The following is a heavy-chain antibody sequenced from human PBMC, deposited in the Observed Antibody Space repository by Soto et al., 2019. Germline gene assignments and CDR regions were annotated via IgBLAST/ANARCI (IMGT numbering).Heavy chain of an antibody. J-gene: IGHJ5*01. Sequence: ASVKVSCKASGYTFTGYYMHWVRQAPGQGLEWMGWINPNSGDTSFLQKFQGRVSMTTDTSINTAYMELSRVTSDDTAVYYCARPFCSSNSCHNWFDSWGQGTLVTVSS. D-gene: IGHD2-2*01. CDR1: GYTFTGYY. CDR2: INPNSGDT. CDR3: ARPFCSSNSCHNWFDS. V-gene: IGHV1-2*02.